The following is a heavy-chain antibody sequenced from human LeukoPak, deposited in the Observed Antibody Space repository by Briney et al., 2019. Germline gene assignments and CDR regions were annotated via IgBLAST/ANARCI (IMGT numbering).Heavy chain of an antibody. CDR1: GFTFSDYG. CDR3: AKELRSGGVVTNFDY. Sequence: GASLRLSCAASGFTFSDYGMSWVRQAPGKGLEWVAAISRSGDITFHADSVRGRFTISRDNSKDTPYVQMNSLRAEDTAVYYCAKELRSGGVVTNFDYWGQGTLVTVSS. D-gene: IGHD3-22*01. V-gene: IGHV3-23*01. J-gene: IGHJ4*02. CDR2: ISRSGDIT.